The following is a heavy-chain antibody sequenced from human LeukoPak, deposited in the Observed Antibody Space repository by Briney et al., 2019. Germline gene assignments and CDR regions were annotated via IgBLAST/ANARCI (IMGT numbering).Heavy chain of an antibody. CDR1: GGSISSYY. CDR3: ARSFSPNYYDLLDY. V-gene: IGHV4-4*07. Sequence: KTSETLSLTCTVSGGSISSYYWSWIRQPAGKGLEWIGRIYTSGSTNYNPSLKSRVTISLDTSKNQFSLKLNSVTAADTAMYYCARSFSPNYYDLLDYWGQGTLVTVSS. J-gene: IGHJ4*02. CDR2: IYTSGST. D-gene: IGHD3-22*01.